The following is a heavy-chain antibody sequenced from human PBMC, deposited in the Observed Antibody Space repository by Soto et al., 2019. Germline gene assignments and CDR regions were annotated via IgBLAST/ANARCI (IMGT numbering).Heavy chain of an antibody. CDR2: IYNSGST. D-gene: IGHD6-13*01. J-gene: IGHJ6*02. CDR1: GGSISSSSYY. CDR3: ARRGRAAAGEHYYYYYGMDV. V-gene: IGHV4-39*01. Sequence: SETLSLTCTVSGGSISSSSYYWGWIRQPPGKGLEWIGSIYNSGSTYYNPSLKSQVTISVDTSKNQFSLKLSSVTAANTAVYNFARRGRAAAGEHYYYYYGMDVWGQGTTVTVSS.